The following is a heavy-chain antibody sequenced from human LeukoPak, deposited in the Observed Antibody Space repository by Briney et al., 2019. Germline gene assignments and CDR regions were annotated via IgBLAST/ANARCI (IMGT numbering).Heavy chain of an antibody. D-gene: IGHD3-22*01. J-gene: IGHJ3*02. V-gene: IGHV3-23*01. CDR1: GFTFSSYA. Sequence: PGGSLRLSCAASGFTFSSYAMSWVRQAPGRGLDWVSAIKGGGDITYYADSVKGRFTISRDNSKNTLYLQINSLRAEDTAVYYCAKDLGKAHYYAGSGYPGYGDTFDIWGQGTMVIVSS. CDR3: AKDLGKAHYYAGSGYPGYGDTFDI. CDR2: IKGGGDIT.